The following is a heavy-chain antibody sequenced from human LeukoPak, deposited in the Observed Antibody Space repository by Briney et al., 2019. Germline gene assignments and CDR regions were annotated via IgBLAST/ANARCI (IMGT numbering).Heavy chain of an antibody. D-gene: IGHD5-12*01. CDR2: INPNSGGT. CDR1: GYTFTGYY. J-gene: IGHJ6*03. CDR3: ARGGWLRFFHYYYMDV. V-gene: IGHV1-2*02. Sequence: GASVKVSCKASGYTFTGYYMHWVRQAPGQGLEWMGWINPNSGGTNYAQKFQGRVTMTRDTSISTAYMELSRLRSDDTAVYYCARGGWLRFFHYYYMDVWGKGTTVTVSS.